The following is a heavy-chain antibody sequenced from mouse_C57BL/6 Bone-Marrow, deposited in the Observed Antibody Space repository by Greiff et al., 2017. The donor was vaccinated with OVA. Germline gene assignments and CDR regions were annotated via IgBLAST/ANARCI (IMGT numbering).Heavy chain of an antibody. J-gene: IGHJ1*03. CDR3: ARRGVLRSYWYFDV. CDR2: IYPGSGST. Sequence: QVQLQQPGAELVKPGASVKMSCKASGYTFTSYWITWVKQRPGQGLEWIGDIYPGSGSTNYNEKFKSKATLTVDPSSSTAYMQLSSLTSEDSAVYYCARRGVLRSYWYFDVWGTGTTVTVSS. V-gene: IGHV1-55*01. CDR1: GYTFTSYW. D-gene: IGHD1-1*01.